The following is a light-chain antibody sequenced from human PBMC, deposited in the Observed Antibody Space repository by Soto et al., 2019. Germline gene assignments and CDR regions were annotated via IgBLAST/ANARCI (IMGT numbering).Light chain of an antibody. V-gene: IGLV2-23*01. J-gene: IGLJ2*01. CDR2: EGN. Sequence: QSALTQPASVSGSPGQSITISCTYNLVSWYQQHPGKAPKLMVXEGNKXPXXVSNRFSGXXXXXTXSLTISGLQAEDEADYYCCSYAGQRVVFGGGTKLTVL. CDR3: CSYAGQRVV. CDR1: YNL.